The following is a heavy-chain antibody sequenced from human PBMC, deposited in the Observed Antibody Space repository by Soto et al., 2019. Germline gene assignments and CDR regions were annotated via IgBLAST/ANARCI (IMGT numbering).Heavy chain of an antibody. Sequence: SVKVSCKASGGTFSSYTISWVRQAPGQGLEWMGRIIPILGIANYAQKFQGRVTITADKSTSTAYMELSSLRSEDTAVYYCAMYCSGGSCYSRSPWFDPWGQGTLVTVS. CDR1: GGTFSSYT. J-gene: IGHJ5*02. CDR3: AMYCSGGSCYSRSPWFDP. CDR2: IIPILGIA. D-gene: IGHD2-15*01. V-gene: IGHV1-69*02.